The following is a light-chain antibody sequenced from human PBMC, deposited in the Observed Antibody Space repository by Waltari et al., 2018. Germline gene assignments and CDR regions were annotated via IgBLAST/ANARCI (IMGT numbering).Light chain of an antibody. CDR1: SGHSSNL. CDR2: VNSDGSH. CDR3: QTGGHGTWV. Sequence: QLVLTQSPSASASLGASVKLTCTLSSGHSSNLIASLQQQPEKGPRYLMKVNSDGSHSKGDEIPDRFSGSSSGAERYLTISTVQSEDEADYYCQTGGHGTWVFGGGTKLTVL. J-gene: IGLJ3*02. V-gene: IGLV4-69*01.